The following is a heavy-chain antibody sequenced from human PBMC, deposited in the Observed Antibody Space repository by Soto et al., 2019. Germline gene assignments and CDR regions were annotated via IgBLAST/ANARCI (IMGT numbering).Heavy chain of an antibody. CDR1: GGTFSSYA. J-gene: IGHJ4*02. CDR2: ILPVFGA. Sequence: QVQLVQSGAEVKKPGASVKVSCKASGGTFSSYAIHWVRQAPGQGLEWMGGILPVFGATYAQKFQDKVTITVDDPTSTTDMDLSSLRSEDTAVYYCAAWDTDGPLGAFDYWGQGALVTFSS. CDR3: AAWDTDGPLGAFDY. V-gene: IGHV1-69*01. D-gene: IGHD2-8*01.